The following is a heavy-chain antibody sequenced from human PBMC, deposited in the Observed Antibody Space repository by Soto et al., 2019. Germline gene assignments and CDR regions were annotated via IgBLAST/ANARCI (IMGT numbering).Heavy chain of an antibody. V-gene: IGHV1-18*01. Sequence: QVHLVQSGAEVKKPGASVKVSCKCSGYTFTSYGITWVRQAPGQGLEWMGWISAHNGNTDYAQKVQGRVTVTRDTSTSTAFMELSSLRSEDTAVYYCARERGAFDIWGQGTMVTVSS. CDR1: GYTFTSYG. CDR2: ISAHNGNT. CDR3: ARERGAFDI. J-gene: IGHJ3*02.